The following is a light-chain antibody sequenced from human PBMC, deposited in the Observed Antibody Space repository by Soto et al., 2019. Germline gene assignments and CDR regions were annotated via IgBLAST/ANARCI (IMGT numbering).Light chain of an antibody. CDR2: AAS. CDR3: QQSYSQPLA. Sequence: DIQMTQSPSSLSASVGDRVIITCRASQSINTFLNWYQQKPRKAPKLLIYAASSLQRGVPSRFSGSGSGTDFTLTIRSLQPEDFATYYCQQSYSQPLAFGGGTKVDIK. J-gene: IGKJ4*01. CDR1: QSINTF. V-gene: IGKV1-39*01.